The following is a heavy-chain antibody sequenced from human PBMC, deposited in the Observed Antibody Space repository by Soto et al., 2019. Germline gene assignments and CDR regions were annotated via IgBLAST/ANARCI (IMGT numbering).Heavy chain of an antibody. CDR3: ARLRRDGSGFPDL. CDR1: GGSISRPGYY. V-gene: IGHV4-31*03. Sequence: QMQLQESGPGLVKPSQTLSLICSVSGGSISRPGYYWAWIRQHPARGLEWIGSISYSGNSNHNPSLQSRLILSVDTSQNCFALRLTSVTAADTAVYYCARLRRDGSGFPDLWGQGARVTASS. D-gene: IGHD3-22*01. CDR2: ISYSGNS. J-gene: IGHJ5*02.